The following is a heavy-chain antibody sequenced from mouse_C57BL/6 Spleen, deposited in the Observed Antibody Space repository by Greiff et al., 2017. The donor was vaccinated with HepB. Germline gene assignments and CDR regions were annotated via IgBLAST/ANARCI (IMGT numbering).Heavy chain of an antibody. Sequence: VKLQESGAELARPGASVKMSCKASGYTFTSYTMHWVKQSPGQGLEWIGYINPSSGYTKYNQKFKDKATLTADKSSSTAYMQLSSLTSEDSAVYYCARGTTDWYFDVWGTGTTVTVSS. CDR2: INPSSGYT. CDR1: GYTFTSYT. J-gene: IGHJ1*03. CDR3: ARGTTDWYFDV. V-gene: IGHV1-4*01. D-gene: IGHD1-1*01.